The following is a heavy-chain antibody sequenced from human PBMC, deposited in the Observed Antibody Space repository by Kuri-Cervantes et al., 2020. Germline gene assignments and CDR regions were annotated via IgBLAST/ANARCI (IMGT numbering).Heavy chain of an antibody. CDR3: ARDSVRGVTLYYMDV. Sequence: ASVKVSCKASGYTFPGYSMHWVRQAPGQGLEWMGWINPNSGDTNYAQKFQGRVTMTRDTSISTAYMELSRLRFDDTAVYYCARDSVRGVTLYYMDVWGKGTTVTVSS. V-gene: IGHV1-2*02. CDR2: INPNSGDT. J-gene: IGHJ6*03. CDR1: GYTFPGYS. D-gene: IGHD3-10*01.